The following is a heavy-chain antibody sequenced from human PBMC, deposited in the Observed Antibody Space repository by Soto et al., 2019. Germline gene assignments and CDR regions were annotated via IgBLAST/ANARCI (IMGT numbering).Heavy chain of an antibody. V-gene: IGHV3-23*01. CDR3: AKEFPTYSSSWYGFDY. D-gene: IGHD6-13*01. CDR2: ISGSGGST. Sequence: EVQLLESGGGLVQPGGSLRLSCAASGFTFSSYAMSWVRQAPGKGLEWVSAISGSGGSTYYADSVKGRFTISRDNSKNTLYLQMNSRRAEDTAVYYCAKEFPTYSSSWYGFDYWGQGTLVTVSS. J-gene: IGHJ4*02. CDR1: GFTFSSYA.